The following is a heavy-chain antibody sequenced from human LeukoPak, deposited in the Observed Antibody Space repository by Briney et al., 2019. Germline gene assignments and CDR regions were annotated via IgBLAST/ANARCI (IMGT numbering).Heavy chain of an antibody. Sequence: GGSLRLSCAASGFTFSDYYMSWIRQAPGKGLEWVSYISSSGSTIYYADSVKGRFTISRDNAKNSLYLQMNSLRAEDTAVYYCARWGAMVRGVISYYYYYMDVWGKGTTVTISS. CDR2: ISSSGSTI. CDR3: ARWGAMVRGVISYYYYYMDV. CDR1: GFTFSDYY. V-gene: IGHV3-11*04. J-gene: IGHJ6*03. D-gene: IGHD3-10*01.